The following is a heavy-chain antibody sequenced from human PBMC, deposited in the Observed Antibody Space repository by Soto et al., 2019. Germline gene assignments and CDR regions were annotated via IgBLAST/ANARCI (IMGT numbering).Heavy chain of an antibody. CDR1: GGSISSGGYY. CDR2: IYYSGST. J-gene: IGHJ3*02. V-gene: IGHV4-31*03. CDR3: ARGGVAAAGSCAFDI. D-gene: IGHD6-13*01. Sequence: SETLSLTCTVSGGSISSGGYYWSWIRQHPGKGLEWIGYIYYSGSTYYNPSLKSRVTISVDTSKNQFSLKLSPVTAADTAVYYCARGGVAAAGSCAFDIWGKGTMVTVSS.